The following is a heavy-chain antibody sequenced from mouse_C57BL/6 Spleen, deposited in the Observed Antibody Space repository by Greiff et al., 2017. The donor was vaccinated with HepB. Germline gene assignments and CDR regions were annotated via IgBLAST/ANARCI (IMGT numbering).Heavy chain of an antibody. CDR2: IRLKSDNYAT. V-gene: IGHV6-3*01. CDR3: TGHSISTVVPFAY. J-gene: IGHJ3*01. Sequence: EVKLEESGGGLVQPGGSIKLSCVASGFTFSNYWMNWVRQSPEKGLEWVAQIRLKSDNYATHYAESVKGRFTISRDDSKSSVYLKMNNLRAEDTGIYYCTGHSISTVVPFAYWGQGTLVTVSA. D-gene: IGHD1-1*01. CDR1: GFTFSNYW.